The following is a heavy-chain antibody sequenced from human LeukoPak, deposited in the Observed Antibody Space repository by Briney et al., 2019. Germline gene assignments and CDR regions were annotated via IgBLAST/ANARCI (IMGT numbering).Heavy chain of an antibody. Sequence: SGGSLTLSCAASRFTFSSYSMKWVRQAPGKGLELVSCISSSSSYKYYADSVKSRFTISRDNSKNTLYLQMNSLRAEDTAVYYCASSSLLTSDYWGQGTLVTVSS. J-gene: IGHJ4*02. CDR3: ASSSLLTSDY. CDR2: ISSSSSYK. V-gene: IGHV3-21*04. CDR1: RFTFSSYS. D-gene: IGHD6-13*01.